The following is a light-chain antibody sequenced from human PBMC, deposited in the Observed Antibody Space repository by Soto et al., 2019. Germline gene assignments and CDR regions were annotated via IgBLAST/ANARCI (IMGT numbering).Light chain of an antibody. CDR1: QSITSY. CDR3: QQRSNWPLT. J-gene: IGKJ3*01. V-gene: IGKV3-11*01. CDR2: DAS. Sequence: EIVLTQSPATLSLSPGERATLSCRASQSITSYLAWYQQKPGQAPRLLIYDASNRATGIPARFSGSGSGTDLTLSISSLEPEDSAVYYCQQRSNWPLTFGPGTKVDIK.